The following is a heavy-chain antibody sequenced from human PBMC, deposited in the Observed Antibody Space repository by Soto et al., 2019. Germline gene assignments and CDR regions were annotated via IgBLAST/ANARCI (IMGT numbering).Heavy chain of an antibody. J-gene: IGHJ6*03. D-gene: IGHD3-3*01. CDR1: GYTFTSYD. CDR3: ARVGFYDFWSGYLYYYYYMDV. Sequence: ASVKVSCKASGYTFTSYDINWVRQATGQGLEWMGWMNPNSGNTGYAQKFQGRVTMTRNTSISTAYMELSSLRSEDTAVYYCARVGFYDFWSGYLYYYYYMDVWGKGTTVTVS. CDR2: MNPNSGNT. V-gene: IGHV1-8*01.